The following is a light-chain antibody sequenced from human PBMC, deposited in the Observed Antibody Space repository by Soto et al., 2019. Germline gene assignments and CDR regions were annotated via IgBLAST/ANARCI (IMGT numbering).Light chain of an antibody. CDR2: AVS. J-gene: IGKJ1*01. CDR1: PSVTY. V-gene: IGKV3-20*01. Sequence: EIVLTQSPRTLSLSPGERATLSCRASPSVTYLGWYQQKPGQAPRLLIYAVSIRAAGISDRFSGSGSGTDFTLTITRLEPEDSAMYYCHQYDFSPWTFGQGTRVGIK. CDR3: HQYDFSPWT.